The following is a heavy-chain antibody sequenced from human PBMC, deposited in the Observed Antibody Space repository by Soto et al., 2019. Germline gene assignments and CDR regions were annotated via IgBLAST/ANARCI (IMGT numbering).Heavy chain of an antibody. CDR2: IWNDGNGY. CDR3: ARRQISPPTRGAASARGGMDV. Sequence: PLRLSSTASGFKFNNYGMHWVRQAPGKGLEWVAVIWNDGNGYYYANSVKGRFTISRDNSKNTLYLQMSSLRVEDTAVYYCARRQISPPTRGAASARGGMDVWGQGTTVTVSS. J-gene: IGHJ6*02. D-gene: IGHD6-13*01. V-gene: IGHV3-33*01. CDR1: GFKFNNYG.